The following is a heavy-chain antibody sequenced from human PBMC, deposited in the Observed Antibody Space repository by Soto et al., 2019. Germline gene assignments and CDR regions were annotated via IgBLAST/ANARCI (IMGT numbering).Heavy chain of an antibody. CDR3: ARDRMTAARRGAFDY. CDR2: IWYDGSNK. J-gene: IGHJ4*02. V-gene: IGHV3-33*01. D-gene: IGHD6-6*01. CDR1: GFTFSSYG. Sequence: GGSLRLSCAASGFTFSSYGMHWVRQAPGKGLEWVAVIWYDGSNKYYADSVKGRFTISRDNSKNTLYLQMNSLRAEDTAVYYCARDRMTAARRGAFDYWGQGTLVTVSS.